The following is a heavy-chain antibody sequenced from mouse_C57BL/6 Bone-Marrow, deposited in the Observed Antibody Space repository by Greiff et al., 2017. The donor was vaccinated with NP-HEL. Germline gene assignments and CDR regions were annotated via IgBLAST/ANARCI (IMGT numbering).Heavy chain of an antibody. CDR1: GFTFTAYY. CDR2: IRNKANGYTT. CDR3: ARYCGNYFDY. Sequence: EVQGVESGGGLVQPGGSLSLSCAASGFTFTAYYMSWVRQPLGKALEWLGFIRNKANGYTTEYSASVKGRFTISRDNSQSILYLQMNALRAEDSATYSCARYCGNYFDYWGQGTTLTVSS. D-gene: IGHD1-1*02. J-gene: IGHJ2*01. V-gene: IGHV7-3*01.